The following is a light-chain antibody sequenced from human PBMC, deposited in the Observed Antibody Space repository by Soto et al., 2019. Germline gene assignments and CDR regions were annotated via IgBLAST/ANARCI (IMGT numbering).Light chain of an antibody. CDR1: QSVSDN. CDR3: QQSNKWPYT. V-gene: IGKV3-15*01. Sequence: EVVMTQSPATLSLSPGERATLSCRASQSVSDNFAWYQQKPGQAARLLIYGASTRATGVPARFSGSGSGTEFPLTISSLQYEDFAVYYCQQSNKWPYTFGQGTKLDIK. J-gene: IGKJ2*01. CDR2: GAS.